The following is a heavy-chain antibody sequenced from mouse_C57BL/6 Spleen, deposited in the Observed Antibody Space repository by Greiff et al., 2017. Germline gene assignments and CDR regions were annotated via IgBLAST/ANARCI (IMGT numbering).Heavy chain of an antibody. J-gene: IGHJ3*01. D-gene: IGHD6-5*01. CDR1: GFTFSDYG. CDR3: ARIGYAFAY. V-gene: IGHV5-17*01. Sequence: EVKLVESGGGLVKPGGSLKLSCAASGFTFSDYGMHWVRQAPEKGLEWVAYISSGSSTIYYADPVKGRFTISRDNAKNTLFLQMTSLRSEDTAMYYCARIGYAFAYWGQGTLVTVSA. CDR2: ISSGSSTI.